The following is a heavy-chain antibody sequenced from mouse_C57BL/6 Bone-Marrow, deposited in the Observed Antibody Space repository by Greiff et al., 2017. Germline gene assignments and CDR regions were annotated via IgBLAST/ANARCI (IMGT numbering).Heavy chain of an antibody. D-gene: IGHD1-1*01. CDR2: IDPSDSYT. V-gene: IGHV1-69*01. CDR3: AREVYYGSSYYFDY. Sequence: QVQLQQPGAELVMPGASVKLSCKASGYTFTSYWLHWVKQRPGQGLEWIGEIDPSDSYTNYNQKFKGKSTLTVDKSSSTAYMQLSSLTSEDSAVYYGAREVYYGSSYYFDYWGQGTTLTVSS. CDR1: GYTFTSYW. J-gene: IGHJ2*01.